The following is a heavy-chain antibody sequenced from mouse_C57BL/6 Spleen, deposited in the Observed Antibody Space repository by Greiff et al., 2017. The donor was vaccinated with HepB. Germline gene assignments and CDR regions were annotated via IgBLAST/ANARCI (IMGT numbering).Heavy chain of an antibody. J-gene: IGHJ4*01. V-gene: IGHV1-50*01. CDR3: ARKNSAMDY. CDR2: IDPSDSYT. CDR1: GYTFTSYW. Sequence: VQLQQPGAELVKPGASVKLSCKASGYTFTSYWMQWVKQRPGQGLEWIGEIDPSDSYTNYNQKFKGKATLTVDTSSSTAYMQLSSLTSEDSAVYYCARKNSAMDYWGQGTSVTVSS.